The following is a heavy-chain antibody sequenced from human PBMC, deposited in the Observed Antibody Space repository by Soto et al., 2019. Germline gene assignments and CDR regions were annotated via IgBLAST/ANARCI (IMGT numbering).Heavy chain of an antibody. Sequence: XGSLSLSCAASGFTFSSYAMSWVRQAPGKGLEWVSAISGSGGSTYYADSVKGRFTISRDNSKNTLYLQMNSLRAEDTAVYYCAKDPALLYSSSYDYYYYGMDVCGQGTTVTVSS. CDR3: AKDPALLYSSSYDYYYYGMDV. D-gene: IGHD6-6*01. V-gene: IGHV3-23*01. CDR2: ISGSGGST. CDR1: GFTFSSYA. J-gene: IGHJ6*02.